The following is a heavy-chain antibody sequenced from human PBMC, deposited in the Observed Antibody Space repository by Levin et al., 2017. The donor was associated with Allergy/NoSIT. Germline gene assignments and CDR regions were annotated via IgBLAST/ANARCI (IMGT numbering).Heavy chain of an antibody. CDR1: GFTFSSSW. CDR3: ARSLYRSAWHKRHDAFDI. D-gene: IGHD6-19*01. CDR2: IKEDGREV. Sequence: GGSLRLSCAASGFTFSSSWMTWVRQAPGKGLEWVANIKEDGREVYYVDSLKGRFTISRDNAKNSLYLPINSLMAEDTAGYYCARSLYRSAWHKRHDAFDIWGQGTMVTVSS. J-gene: IGHJ3*02. V-gene: IGHV3-7*01.